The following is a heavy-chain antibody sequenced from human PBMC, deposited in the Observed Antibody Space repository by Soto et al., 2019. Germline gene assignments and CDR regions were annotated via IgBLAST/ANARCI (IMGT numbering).Heavy chain of an antibody. CDR1: GYTFTSYA. Sequence: GASVKVSCKASGYTFTSYAMHWVRQAPGQRLEWMGWINAGNGNTKYSQKFQGRVTITRDTSASTAYMELNSLRAEDTAMYYCVKDDPVLAYWGQGTLVTVSS. D-gene: IGHD3-3*02. CDR3: VKDDPVLAY. CDR2: INAGNGNT. J-gene: IGHJ4*02. V-gene: IGHV1-3*01.